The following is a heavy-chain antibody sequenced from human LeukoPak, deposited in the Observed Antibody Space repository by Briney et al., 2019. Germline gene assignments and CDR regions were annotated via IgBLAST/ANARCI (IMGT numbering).Heavy chain of an antibody. CDR2: INPNSGGT. V-gene: IGHV1-2*02. CDR3: ARARRITMIVVANNWFDP. D-gene: IGHD3-22*01. Sequence: ASVKVSCKASGYTFTGYYMYWVRQAPGQGLEWMGWINPNSGGTNYAQKFQGRVTMTRDTSISTAYMELSRLRSDDTAVYYCARARRITMIVVANNWFDPWGQGTLVTVSS. CDR1: GYTFTGYY. J-gene: IGHJ5*02.